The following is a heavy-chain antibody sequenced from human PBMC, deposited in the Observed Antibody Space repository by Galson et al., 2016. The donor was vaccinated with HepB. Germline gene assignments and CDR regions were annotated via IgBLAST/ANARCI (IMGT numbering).Heavy chain of an antibody. D-gene: IGHD3-10*01. Sequence: SLRLSCAASEFTFSTYAIHWVRQAPGKGLEWVAVISYDGSNKYFADSVKGRFTISRDNSENTLYLQVSSLRAEDTAVYYCARVGYNYGSGSYYNGDDWYFDLWGRGTLVIVSS. CDR3: ARVGYNYGSGSYYNGDDWYFDL. V-gene: IGHV3-30*04. CDR2: ISYDGSNK. J-gene: IGHJ2*01. CDR1: EFTFSTYA.